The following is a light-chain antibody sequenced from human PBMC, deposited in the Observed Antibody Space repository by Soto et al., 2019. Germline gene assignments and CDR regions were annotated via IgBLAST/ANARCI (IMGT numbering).Light chain of an antibody. CDR3: QQYNNLPYT. J-gene: IGKJ2*01. V-gene: IGKV3-15*01. Sequence: EIVLTHSPATLSVSPGERATLSCRASQSVGSNLAWYQQRPGQPPRLLIYDASTRATDIPARFSGGGAGTEFTLTISSLQSEDFTVYYCQQYNNLPYTFGQRTMLQIK. CDR2: DAS. CDR1: QSVGSN.